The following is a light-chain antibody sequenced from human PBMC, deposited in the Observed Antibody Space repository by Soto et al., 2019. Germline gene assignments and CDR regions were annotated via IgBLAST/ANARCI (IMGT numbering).Light chain of an antibody. CDR3: QQYNNWPPGT. CDR1: QSVSSN. V-gene: IGKV3-15*01. Sequence: EIVMTQSPATLSVSPGERATLSCRASQSVSSNLAWYQQNPGQAPRLIIYGASTRATGIPARFSGSGSGKEFTLTISSLQSEDFAVYYCQQYNNWPPGTFGQGTKLEIK. CDR2: GAS. J-gene: IGKJ2*01.